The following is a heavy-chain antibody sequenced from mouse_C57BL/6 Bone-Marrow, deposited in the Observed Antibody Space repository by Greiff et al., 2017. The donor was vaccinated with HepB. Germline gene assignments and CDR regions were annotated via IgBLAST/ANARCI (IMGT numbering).Heavy chain of an antibody. CDR2: INPNNGGT. J-gene: IGHJ1*03. D-gene: IGHD1-1*01. Sequence: EVQLQQSGPELVKPGASVKIPCKASGYTFTDYNMDWVKQSHGKSLEWIGDINPNNGGTIYNQKFKGKATLTVDKSSSTAYMELRSLTSEDTAVYYCARGHYCGSSFWYFDVWGTGTTVTVSS. CDR1: GYTFTDYN. V-gene: IGHV1-18*01. CDR3: ARGHYCGSSFWYFDV.